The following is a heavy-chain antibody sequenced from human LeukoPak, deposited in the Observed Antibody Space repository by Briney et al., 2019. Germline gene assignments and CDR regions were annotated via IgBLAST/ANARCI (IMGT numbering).Heavy chain of an antibody. J-gene: IGHJ4*02. CDR2: ISGSGHRT. Sequence: GGSLRLSCAASGFTFSSYGVSWVRQAPGKGLEWVSGISGSGHRTYYADSVKGRFTTSRDNSKSTLYLQMNSLRAEDTAVYYCAKDRSIGTYYTFDYWGQGTLVIVSS. D-gene: IGHD1-26*01. CDR1: GFTFSSYG. V-gene: IGHV3-23*01. CDR3: AKDRSIGTYYTFDY.